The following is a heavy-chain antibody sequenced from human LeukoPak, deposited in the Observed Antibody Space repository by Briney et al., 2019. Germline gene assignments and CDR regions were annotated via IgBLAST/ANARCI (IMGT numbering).Heavy chain of an antibody. CDR2: ISGSGGST. CDR3: AKASRNGSGSYYAEY. Sequence: GGSLRLSCAASGFTFSSYAMSWVRQAPGKGLEWVSGISGSGGSTYYADSVKGRLTISRDNSKKTLYLQMNSLRAEDTAVYYCAKASRNGSGSYYAEYWGQGTLVTVSS. V-gene: IGHV3-23*01. CDR1: GFTFSSYA. D-gene: IGHD3-10*01. J-gene: IGHJ4*02.